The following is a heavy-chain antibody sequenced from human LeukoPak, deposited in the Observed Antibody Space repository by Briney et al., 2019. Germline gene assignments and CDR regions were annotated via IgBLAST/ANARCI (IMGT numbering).Heavy chain of an antibody. J-gene: IGHJ4*02. D-gene: IGHD2-2*02. V-gene: IGHV4-30-2*01. CDR1: GGSISSGGYS. CDR2: IYHSGST. Sequence: PSQTLSLTCAVSGGSISSGGYSWSWIRQPPGKGLEWIGYIYHSGSTYYNPSLKSRVTISVDRSKNQFSLKLSSVTAADTAVYYCARNRAGAAINYWGQGTLVTVSS. CDR3: ARNRAGAAINY.